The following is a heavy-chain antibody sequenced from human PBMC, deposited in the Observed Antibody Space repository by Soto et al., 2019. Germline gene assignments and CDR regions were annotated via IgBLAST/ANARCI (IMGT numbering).Heavy chain of an antibody. J-gene: IGHJ4*02. D-gene: IGHD1-26*01. CDR3: ARLYSGSNFAY. Sequence: QITLKESGPTLVKPPQTLTLTCTFSGFSLTTNGVGVGWIRQPLGQALEWLAHIYWDDDTRYSPSLKPRLSITKDTSKKQVVLTMTNMVPVDTATYYCARLYSGSNFAYWGQGALVTVSS. CDR1: GFSLTTNGVG. CDR2: IYWDDDT. V-gene: IGHV2-5*02.